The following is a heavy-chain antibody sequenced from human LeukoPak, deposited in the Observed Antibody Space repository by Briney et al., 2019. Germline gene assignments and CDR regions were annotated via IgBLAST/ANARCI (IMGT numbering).Heavy chain of an antibody. CDR2: ISISSNYI. V-gene: IGHV3-21*04. CDR1: GFTFSRYS. CDR3: TKSKSSTWYTTLDY. Sequence: GGSLRLSCAASGFTFSRYSMNWVRQAPGKGLEWVSSISISSNYIYYADSVKGRFTISRDNAKNSLYLQMNSLRAEDMALYYCTKSKSSTWYTTLDYWGQGTLVTVSS. J-gene: IGHJ4*02. D-gene: IGHD6-13*01.